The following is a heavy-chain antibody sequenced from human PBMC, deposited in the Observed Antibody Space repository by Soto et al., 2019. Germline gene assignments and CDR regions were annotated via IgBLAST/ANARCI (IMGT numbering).Heavy chain of an antibody. J-gene: IGHJ6*02. V-gene: IGHV1-69*13. CDR2: IIPIFGTA. CDR1: GGTFSSYA. Sequence: GASVKVSCKASGGTFSSYAISWVRQAPGQGLEWMGGIIPIFGTANYAQKFQGRVTITADESTSTAYMELSSLRSEDTAVYYCARDQVRGVIPYYYYGMDVWGQGTTVTVSS. CDR3: ARDQVRGVIPYYYYGMDV. D-gene: IGHD3-10*01.